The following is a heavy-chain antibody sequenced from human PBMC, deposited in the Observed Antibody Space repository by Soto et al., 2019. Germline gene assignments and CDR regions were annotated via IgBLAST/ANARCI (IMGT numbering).Heavy chain of an antibody. D-gene: IGHD1-20*01. CDR1: GGSISSYY. V-gene: IGHV4-59*01. J-gene: IGHJ3*02. CDR2: IYYSGST. Sequence: PSETLSLTCTVSGGSISSYYWSWIRQPPGKGLEWIGYIYYSGSTNYNPSLKSRVTISVDTSKNQFSLKLSSVTAADTAVYYCARGGWYNWSPDDAFDISGQATMVTVSS. CDR3: ARGGWYNWSPDDAFDI.